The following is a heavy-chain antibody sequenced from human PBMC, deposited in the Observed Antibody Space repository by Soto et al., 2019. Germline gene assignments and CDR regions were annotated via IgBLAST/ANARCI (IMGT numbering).Heavy chain of an antibody. CDR1: GYTFTNYY. CDR2: INPDNGNT. CDR3: ARGIATGQLDP. D-gene: IGHD2-15*01. V-gene: IGHV1-3*01. Sequence: GASVKVSCKASGYTFTNYYLHWVRQAPGQRLEWMGWINPDNGNTKSSQKFQGRVITTRDTSASTAYMDLSSLRSEDTAVYYCARGIATGQLDPWGQGTLVTVSS. J-gene: IGHJ5*02.